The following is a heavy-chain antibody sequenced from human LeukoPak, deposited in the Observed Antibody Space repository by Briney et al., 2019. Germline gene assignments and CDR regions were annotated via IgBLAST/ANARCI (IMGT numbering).Heavy chain of an antibody. CDR1: GFTFSGSA. CDR3: AKDQGTNRGLDY. V-gene: IGHV3-73*01. Sequence: PGGSLRLSCAASGFTFSGSAMHWVRQASGKGLEWVGRIRSKANSYATAYAASVKGRFTISRDDSKNTAYLQMNSLRAEDTAVYYCAKDQGTNRGLDYWGQGTLVTVSS. J-gene: IGHJ4*02. CDR2: IRSKANSYAT. D-gene: IGHD1/OR15-1a*01.